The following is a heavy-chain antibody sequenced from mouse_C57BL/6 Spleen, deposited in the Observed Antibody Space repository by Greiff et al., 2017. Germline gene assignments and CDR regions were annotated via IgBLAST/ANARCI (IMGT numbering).Heavy chain of an antibody. CDR3: TTAQALYYAMDY. J-gene: IGHJ4*01. CDR2: IYPGNSDT. V-gene: IGHV1-5*01. Sequence: EVQLQQSGTVLARPGASVKMSCKTSGYTFTSYWMHWVKQRPGQGLEWIGAIYPGNSDTSYNQKFKGKAKLTAVTSASTAYMELSSLTNEDSAVYYCTTAQALYYAMDYWGQGTSVTVSS. D-gene: IGHD3-2*02. CDR1: GYTFTSYW.